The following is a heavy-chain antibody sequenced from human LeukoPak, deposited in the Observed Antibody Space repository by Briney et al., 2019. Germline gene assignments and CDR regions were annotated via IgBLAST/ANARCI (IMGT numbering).Heavy chain of an antibody. J-gene: IGHJ5*02. CDR3: ARDQPGGCSGGSCYLAPWFDP. CDR1: GFTFSTYE. V-gene: IGHV3-48*03. Sequence: GGSLRLSCSASGFTFSTYEMNWVRQAPGKGLEWVSYISSSGSTIYYADSVKGRFTISRDNAKNSLYLQMNSLRAEDTAVYYCARDQPGGCSGGSCYLAPWFDPWGQGTLVTVSS. D-gene: IGHD2-15*01. CDR2: ISSSGSTI.